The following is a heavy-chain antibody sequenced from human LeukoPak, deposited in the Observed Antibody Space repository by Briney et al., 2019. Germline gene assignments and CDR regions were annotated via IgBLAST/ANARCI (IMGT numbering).Heavy chain of an antibody. CDR3: ARDPTVTTSYYYYGMDV. CDR1: GFTFSSYS. D-gene: IGHD4-17*01. J-gene: IGHJ6*02. V-gene: IGHV3-48*02. Sequence: GGSLRLSCAASGFTFSSYSMNWVRQAPGKGLEWVSYISSSSSTIYYADSVKGRFTISRDNAKNSLYLQMNSLRDEDTAVYYCARDPTVTTSYYYYGMDVWGQGTTVTVSS. CDR2: ISSSSSTI.